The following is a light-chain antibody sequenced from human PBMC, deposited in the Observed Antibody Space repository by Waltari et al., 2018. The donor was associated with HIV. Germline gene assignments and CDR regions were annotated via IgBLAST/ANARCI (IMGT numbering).Light chain of an antibody. Sequence: SYVLTQPPSVSVAPGQTARITWGGNNIGSKSVHWYRQKPGKAPVVVVDHDSGRPSGIPERFSGSNSGNTATLTLSRVEAGDEADYYCQVWDSSSHHWVFGGGTKLTVL. J-gene: IGLJ3*02. CDR2: HDS. CDR3: QVWDSSSHHWV. V-gene: IGLV3-21*02. CDR1: NIGSKS.